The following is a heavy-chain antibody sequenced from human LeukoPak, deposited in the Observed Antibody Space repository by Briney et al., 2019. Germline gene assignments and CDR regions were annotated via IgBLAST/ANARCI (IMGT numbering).Heavy chain of an antibody. CDR1: GGSLSRYY. D-gene: IGHD7-27*01. CDR2: VYSSVST. V-gene: IGHV4-59*01. CDR3: ARGSYGDPIDN. J-gene: IGHJ4*02. Sequence: SETLSLTCTVSGGSLSRYYGFWIRQSPGKGPEWIGYVYSSVSTNYNPSLKSRVTISIDTSENQFSLKLTSMTAADTAVYYCARGSYGDPIDNWGQGILVTVSS.